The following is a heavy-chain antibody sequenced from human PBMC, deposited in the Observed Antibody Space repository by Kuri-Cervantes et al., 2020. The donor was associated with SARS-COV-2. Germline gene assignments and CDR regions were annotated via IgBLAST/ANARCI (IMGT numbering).Heavy chain of an antibody. J-gene: IGHJ3*02. CDR2: ISSSSSYI. V-gene: IGHV3-21*01. CDR1: GFTFSSYS. D-gene: IGHD3-22*01. CDR3: ARERTITMIVVVIGGKDAFDI. Sequence: CAASGFTFSSYSMNWVRQAPGKGLEWVSSISSSSSYIYYADSVKGRFTISRDNAKNTLYLQMNSLRAEDTAVYYCARERTITMIVVVIGGKDAFDIWGQGTMVTVSS.